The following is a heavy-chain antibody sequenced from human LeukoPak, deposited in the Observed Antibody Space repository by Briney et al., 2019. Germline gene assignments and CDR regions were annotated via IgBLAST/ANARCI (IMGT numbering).Heavy chain of an antibody. CDR3: ARDLGYGSGWFDA. Sequence: SETLSLPCTLSGGSVSGGSYYWSLIRQPPGKRLEWFGYVDYSGSTNYSHSLKSRVTISVDTSKNQFSLKLSSVTAVDTAVYYCARDLGYGSGWFDAWGQGTLVTVSS. D-gene: IGHD6-19*01. CDR2: VDYSGST. CDR1: GGSVSGGSYY. V-gene: IGHV4-61*01. J-gene: IGHJ5*02.